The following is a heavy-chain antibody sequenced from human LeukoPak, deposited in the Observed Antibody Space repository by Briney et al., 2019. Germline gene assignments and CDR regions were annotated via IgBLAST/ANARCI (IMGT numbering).Heavy chain of an antibody. CDR3: AKPSEVLNYYYYYMDV. CDR1: GFTFSSYG. D-gene: IGHD2-8*01. J-gene: IGHJ6*03. V-gene: IGHV3-23*01. CDR2: ISGSGGST. Sequence: GGSLRLSCAASGFTFSSYGMSWVRQAPGKGLEWVSAISGSGGSTYYADSVKGRFTISRDNSKNTLYLQMNSLRAEDTAVYYCAKPSEVLNYYYYYMDVWGKGTTVTVSS.